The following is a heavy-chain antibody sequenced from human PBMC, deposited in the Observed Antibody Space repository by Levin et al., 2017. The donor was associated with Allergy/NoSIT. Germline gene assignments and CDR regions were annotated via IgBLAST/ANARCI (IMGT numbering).Heavy chain of an antibody. V-gene: IGHV3-53*01. Sequence: PGGSLRLSCAASGFTISSNYISWVRQAPGKGLEWVSVIYSGDSTYYGDSVKGRFTISRDKSKNTLYLQMNSLRAEDTAVYYCAREKYCSGGSCPYFDYWGQGTLVTVSS. CDR2: IYSGDST. J-gene: IGHJ4*02. CDR3: AREKYCSGGSCPYFDY. D-gene: IGHD2-15*01. CDR1: GFTISSNY.